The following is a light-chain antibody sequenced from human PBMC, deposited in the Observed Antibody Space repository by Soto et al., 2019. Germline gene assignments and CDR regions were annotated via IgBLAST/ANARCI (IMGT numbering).Light chain of an antibody. V-gene: IGLV2-8*01. CDR3: SSFAGSNNFPYV. J-gene: IGLJ1*01. CDR1: ISDFVLYNY. CDR2: EIN. Sequence: QSVLTQPASVSGSPGQSITISCSGTISDFVLYNYVSWYQQHPGKAPKLMIYEINKRPSGVPDRFSGSKSGNTASLTVSGLQAEDEADYYCSSFAGSNNFPYVFGTGTKVTVL.